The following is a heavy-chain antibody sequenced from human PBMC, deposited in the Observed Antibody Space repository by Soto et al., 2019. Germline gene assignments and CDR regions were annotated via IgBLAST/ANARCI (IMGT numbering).Heavy chain of an antibody. J-gene: IGHJ4*02. CDR2: ISYHGSDK. D-gene: IGHD4-17*01. CDR3: AKDPLTTTVTTVGY. V-gene: IGHV3-30*18. Sequence: QVQLVESGGGVVQPGRSLRLSCAASGFTFSNYGMHWVRQAPGKGLEWVAVISYHGSDKYYADSVKGRFTISRDNSKNPLYLPMASLRAEDTAVSYCAKDPLTTTVTTVGYWGQGTLVTVSS. CDR1: GFTFSNYG.